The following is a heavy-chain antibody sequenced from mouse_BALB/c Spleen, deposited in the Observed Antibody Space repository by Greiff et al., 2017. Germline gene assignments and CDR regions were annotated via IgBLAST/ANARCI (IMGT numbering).Heavy chain of an antibody. D-gene: IGHD2-2*01. Sequence: EVQGVESGGGLVKLGGSLKLSCAASGFTFSSYYMSWVRQTPEKRLELVAAINSNGGSTYYPDTVKGRFTISRDNAKNTLYLQMSSLKSEDTALYYCARHGYDEGFAYWGQGTLVTVSA. V-gene: IGHV5-6-2*01. CDR1: GFTFSSYY. J-gene: IGHJ3*01. CDR3: ARHGYDEGFAY. CDR2: INSNGGST.